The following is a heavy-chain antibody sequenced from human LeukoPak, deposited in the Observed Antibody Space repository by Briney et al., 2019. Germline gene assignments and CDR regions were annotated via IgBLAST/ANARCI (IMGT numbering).Heavy chain of an antibody. CDR2: IGTGGNT. J-gene: IGHJ4*02. CDR1: GFTITSYP. V-gene: IGHV3-23*01. D-gene: IGHD1-1*01. CDR3: ATRTGSMSYYFDY. Sequence: QPGGSLRLSCGASGFTITSYPMSWVRQAPGKGLERVSVIGTGGNTNYADSVKGRFTISRDNSKNTLYLQMNSLRAEDTALYYCATRTGSMSYYFDYWGQGTLVTVSS.